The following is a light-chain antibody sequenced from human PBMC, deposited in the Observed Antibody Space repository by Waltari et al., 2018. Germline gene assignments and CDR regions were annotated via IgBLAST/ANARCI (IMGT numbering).Light chain of an antibody. Sequence: QSVLTQPPSASGTPGQRVTISCSGSNPNIGSNIVNWYQHVPGTAPKVVIHTSNQRASGVPDRFSGSRSGTSASLAISGLRSEDEADYFCGAWDDSLNGYVFGTGTKVTVL. CDR2: TSN. V-gene: IGLV1-44*01. J-gene: IGLJ1*01. CDR1: NPNIGSNI. CDR3: GAWDDSLNGYV.